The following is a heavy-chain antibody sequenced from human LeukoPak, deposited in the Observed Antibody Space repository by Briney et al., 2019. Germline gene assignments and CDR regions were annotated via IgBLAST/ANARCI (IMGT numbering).Heavy chain of an antibody. CDR1: GGSISSGDYY. D-gene: IGHD3-10*01. CDR3: ARGGSMVRGIHYYGMDV. J-gene: IGHJ6*04. V-gene: IGHV4-30-4*01. CDR2: IYYSGST. Sequence: KSSQTLSLTCTVSGGSISSGDYYWSWIRQPPGKGLEWIGYIYYSGSTYYNPSLKSRVTISVDTSKNQFSLKLSSVTAADTAVYYCARGGSMVRGIHYYGMDVWGKGTTVTVS.